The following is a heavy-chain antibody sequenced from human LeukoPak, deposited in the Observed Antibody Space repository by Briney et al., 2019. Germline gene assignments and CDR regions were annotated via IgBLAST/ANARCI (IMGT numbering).Heavy chain of an antibody. J-gene: IGHJ4*02. CDR3: ARLRKWLADY. CDR1: GGSIGSSSYY. D-gene: IGHD6-19*01. Sequence: PSETLSLTCTVSGGSIGSSSYYGGWIRQPPGKWLEWIGSIYYSGSTYYNPSLKSRVTISVDTSKNQFSPKLSSVTAADTAVYYCARLRKWLADYWGQGTLVTVSS. V-gene: IGHV4-39*01. CDR2: IYYSGST.